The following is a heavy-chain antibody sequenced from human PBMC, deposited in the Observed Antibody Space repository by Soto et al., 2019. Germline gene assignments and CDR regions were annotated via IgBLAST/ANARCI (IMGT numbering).Heavy chain of an antibody. CDR2: IDPSDSYT. V-gene: IGHV5-10-1*01. D-gene: IGHD6-6*01. CDR3: ARHRRRLSLASWFDP. Sequence: PGEALKISCKGFGYSFNSYWISRVRQMPGKGLEWMGRIDPSDSYTNYSPSFQGHVTISADKSISTAYLQWSSLKASDTAMYYCARHRRRLSLASWFDPWGQGTLVTVSS. J-gene: IGHJ5*02. CDR1: GYSFNSYW.